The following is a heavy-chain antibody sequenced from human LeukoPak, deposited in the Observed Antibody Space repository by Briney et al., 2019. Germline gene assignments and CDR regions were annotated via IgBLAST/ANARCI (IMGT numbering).Heavy chain of an antibody. CDR3: ARGALWFGELPTY. CDR2: IYYSGST. CDR1: GGSISSSSYY. J-gene: IGHJ4*02. Sequence: SETLSLTCTVSGGSISSSSYYWGWIRQPPGKGLEWIGSIYYSGSTYYNPSLKSRVTISVDTSKNQFSLKLSSVTAADTAVYYCARGALWFGELPTYWGQGTLVTVSS. V-gene: IGHV4-39*07. D-gene: IGHD3-10*01.